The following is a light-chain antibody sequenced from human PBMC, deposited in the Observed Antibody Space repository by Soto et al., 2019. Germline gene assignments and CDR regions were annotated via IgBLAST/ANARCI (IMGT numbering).Light chain of an antibody. CDR2: DAS. Sequence: EIVMTQSPATLSLSPGERATLSCRASQSVNTNLAWYQQKPGQAPRLLIYDASSSATGIPARFSGSGSGTEFTLTISSLQPEDFAVYYCQHYDNWPRTFGQGTKVEIK. CDR1: QSVNTN. V-gene: IGKV3-15*01. J-gene: IGKJ1*01. CDR3: QHYDNWPRT.